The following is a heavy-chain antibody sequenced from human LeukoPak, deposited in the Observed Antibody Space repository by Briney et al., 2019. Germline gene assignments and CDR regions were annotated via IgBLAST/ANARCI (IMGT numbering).Heavy chain of an antibody. D-gene: IGHD6-13*01. J-gene: IGHJ4*02. CDR1: GGSISSYY. V-gene: IGHV4-59*01. CDR2: IYYSGST. CDR3: ARVAAAGNDY. Sequence: SETLSLTCTVSGGSISSYYWSWIRQPPGKGLEWIGYIYYSGSTNYNPSLKSRVTISVDTSKNQSSLKLSSVTAADTAVYYCARVAAAGNDYWGQGTLVTVSS.